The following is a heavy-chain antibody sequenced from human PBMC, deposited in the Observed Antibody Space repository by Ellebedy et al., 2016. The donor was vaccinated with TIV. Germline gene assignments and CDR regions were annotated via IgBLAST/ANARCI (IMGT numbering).Heavy chain of an antibody. D-gene: IGHD1-1*01. CDR2: IKPISGDT. J-gene: IGHJ3*02. Sequence: ASVKVSXXASGYTFTDHYIHWVRQAPGQVFEWMGWIKPISGDTHYAPKFQGRVTMTRETSISTAYMDLTSLTSDDTAIYYCAKDLRNDWYPLAEIWGHGTMVTVSS. CDR1: GYTFTDHY. V-gene: IGHV1-2*02. CDR3: AKDLRNDWYPLAEI.